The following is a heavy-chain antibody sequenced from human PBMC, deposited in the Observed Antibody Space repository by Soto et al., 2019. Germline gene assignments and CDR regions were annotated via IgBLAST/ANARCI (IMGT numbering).Heavy chain of an antibody. J-gene: IGHJ6*02. Sequence: SVKVSCKAPEGSFSTHTINWVRQAPGQGLEWMGGIIPTFDTANYAQNFQGRVTIIADKSTSTYYLELSSLRSEDTAVYYCARDRYSSSSGYYYYDMDVWGQGTAVTVSS. CDR2: IIPTFDTA. V-gene: IGHV1-69*06. CDR1: EGSFSTHT. D-gene: IGHD6-6*01. CDR3: ARDRYSSSSGYYYYDMDV.